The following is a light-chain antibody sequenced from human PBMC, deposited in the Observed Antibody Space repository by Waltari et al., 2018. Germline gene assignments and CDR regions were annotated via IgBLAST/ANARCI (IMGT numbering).Light chain of an antibody. CDR1: NNDVGTYHF. CDR3: CSYAGNSISV. CDR2: EVS. Sequence: QSALTQPASVSGSPGQSITIYCTGTNNDVGTYHFVSWYQPHPGKVPRLIIFEVSQRPSGVSFRFSGSKSGNTASLTISGLQAEDEAYYYCCSYAGNSISVFGGGTKVTVL. V-gene: IGLV2-23*02. J-gene: IGLJ3*02.